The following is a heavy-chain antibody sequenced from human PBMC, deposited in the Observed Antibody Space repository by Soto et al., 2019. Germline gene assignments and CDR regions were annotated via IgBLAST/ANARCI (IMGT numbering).Heavy chain of an antibody. CDR2: INPDNGGP. J-gene: IGHJ4*02. Sequence: QVQLVQSGAEVKKPGASVKVSCKASGFTFTGHYIHWLRQAPGQGPEWMAWINPDNGGPLYAAQKFQGRLTLTRDTSINTAYMELTRLTSDDTAVYFCAGSSILVTGSAPFDYWGQGTLVSVSS. CDR3: AGSSILVTGSAPFDY. V-gene: IGHV1-2*02. D-gene: IGHD6-19*01. CDR1: GFTFTGHY.